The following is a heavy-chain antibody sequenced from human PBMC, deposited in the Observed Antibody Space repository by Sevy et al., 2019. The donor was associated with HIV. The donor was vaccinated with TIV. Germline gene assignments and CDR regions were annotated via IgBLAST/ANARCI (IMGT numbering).Heavy chain of an antibody. V-gene: IGHV3-23*01. CDR1: GFTFSSYA. J-gene: IGHJ4*02. CDR2: ISGSGGST. D-gene: IGHD2-21*02. CDR3: AKVAGAYCGGDCYSFDY. Sequence: GGSLRLSCAASGFTFSSYAMSWVRQAPGKGLEWVSAISGSGGSTYYADSGKGRFTISRDNSKNTLYLQMNSLRAEDTAVYYCAKVAGAYCGGDCYSFDYWGQGTLVTVSS.